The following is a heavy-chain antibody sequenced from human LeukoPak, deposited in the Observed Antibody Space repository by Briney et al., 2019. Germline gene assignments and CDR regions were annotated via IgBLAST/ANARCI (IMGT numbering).Heavy chain of an antibody. CDR2: IYYSGST. CDR3: ARGVVPAAEHAAYYYYGMDV. J-gene: IGHJ6*02. D-gene: IGHD2-2*01. CDR1: GGSISSYY. V-gene: IGHV4-59*08. Sequence: SETLSLTCTVSGGSISSYYWSWIRQPPGKGLEWIGYIYYSGSTNYNPSLKSRVTISVDTSKNQFSLKLSSVTAADTAVYYCARGVVPAAEHAAYYYYGMDVWGQGTTVTVSS.